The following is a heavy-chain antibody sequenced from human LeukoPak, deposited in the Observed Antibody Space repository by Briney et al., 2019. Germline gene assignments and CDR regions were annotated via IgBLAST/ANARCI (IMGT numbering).Heavy chain of an antibody. Sequence: PGGSLRLSCAASGFTFSNYCMSWVRQAPGKGLEWVANIKQDGGEKYYVDSVKDRFTISRDNAKNSLYLQMNSLRAEDAAVYYCTRENWYIDYWGQGNLVTVSS. V-gene: IGHV3-7*01. CDR2: IKQDGGEK. CDR3: TRENWYIDY. CDR1: GFTFSNYC. J-gene: IGHJ4*02.